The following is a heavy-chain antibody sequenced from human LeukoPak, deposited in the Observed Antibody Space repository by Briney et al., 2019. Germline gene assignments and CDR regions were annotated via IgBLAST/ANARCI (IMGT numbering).Heavy chain of an antibody. CDR1: GGSFSDYY. CDR3: ARGVLI. CDR2: IYYSGST. Sequence: PSETLSLTCAVNGGSFSDYYWSWIRQPPGKGLEWIGYIYYSGSTYYNPSLKSRVTISVDTSKNQFSLKLSSVTAADTAVYYCARGVLIWGQGTLVTVSS. J-gene: IGHJ4*02. V-gene: IGHV4-30-4*08.